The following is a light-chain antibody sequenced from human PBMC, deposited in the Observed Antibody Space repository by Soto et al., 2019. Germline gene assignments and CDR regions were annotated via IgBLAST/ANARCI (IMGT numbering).Light chain of an antibody. J-gene: IGLJ2*01. CDR3: SSYTSSSTLI. CDR2: EVS. Sequence: QSALTQPPSVSRSPGQSVTISCTGTSSDIGTYSRVSWYQQPPGTAPKLMIYEVSTRPSGVPDRFSGSKSGNTASLTISGLQAEDEADYYCSSYTSSSTLIFGGGTKLTVL. CDR1: SSDIGTYSR. V-gene: IGLV2-18*02.